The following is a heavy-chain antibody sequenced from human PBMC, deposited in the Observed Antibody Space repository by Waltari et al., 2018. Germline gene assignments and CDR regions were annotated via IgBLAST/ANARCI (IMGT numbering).Heavy chain of an antibody. J-gene: IGHJ5*02. D-gene: IGHD1-1*01. CDR1: GASIFSGGYY. Sequence: QVQLQESGPGLVKPSQTLSLTCTVSGASIFSGGYYWSWIRQYPGKGLEWIGYIYYSGCGATYSNPSLKSRLTISAANSNNQFSLKLTSVTAADTAVYYCARRDATTENWFDPWGQGTLVTVSS. CDR2: IYYSGCGAT. V-gene: IGHV4-31*03. CDR3: ARRDATTENWFDP.